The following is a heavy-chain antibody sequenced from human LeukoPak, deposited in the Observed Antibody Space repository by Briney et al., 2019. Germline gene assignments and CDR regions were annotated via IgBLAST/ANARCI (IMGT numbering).Heavy chain of an antibody. J-gene: IGHJ4*02. CDR2: ISWNSGSI. D-gene: IGHD1/OR15-1a*01. CDR3: ARTPPRYYFDY. V-gene: IGHV3-9*01. CDR1: GFTFDDYA. Sequence: AGGSLRLSCAASGFTFDDYAMHWVRQAPGKGLEWVSGISWNSGSIGYADSVKGRFTISRDNAKNSLYLQMNSLRAEDTAVYYCARTPPRYYFDYWGQGALVTVSS.